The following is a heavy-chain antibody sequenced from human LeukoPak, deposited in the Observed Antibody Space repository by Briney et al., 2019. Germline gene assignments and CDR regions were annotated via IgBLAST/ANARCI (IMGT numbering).Heavy chain of an antibody. CDR2: INVGNGNT. Sequence: ASVKVSCKASGYNFTTYAMHWVRQAPGQRLEWMGWINVGNGNTKNPQKFQGRVTITRDTSASTVYMELRSLTSEDTAVYYCARMEYYGSGSYYHWLASWGQGTLVTV. CDR1: GYNFTTYA. V-gene: IGHV1-3*01. CDR3: ARMEYYGSGSYYHWLAS. D-gene: IGHD3-10*01. J-gene: IGHJ5*01.